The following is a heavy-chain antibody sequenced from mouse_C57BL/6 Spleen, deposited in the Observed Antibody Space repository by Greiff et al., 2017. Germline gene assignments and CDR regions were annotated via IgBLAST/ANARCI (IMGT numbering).Heavy chain of an antibody. D-gene: IGHD2-4*01. J-gene: IGHJ1*03. CDR1: GFTFSDYY. CDR3: ARVPYDCDWYVEV. V-gene: IGHV5-16*01. Sequence: EVKLQESEGGFVQPGSSMKLSCTASGFTFSDYYMAWVRQVPEQGLEWVANINSDGSRTYYLDTLQSRFIISRDNSKNILYLQMSSLKSEDTATFYGARVPYDCDWYVEVWGTKTTGTVA. CDR2: INSDGSRT.